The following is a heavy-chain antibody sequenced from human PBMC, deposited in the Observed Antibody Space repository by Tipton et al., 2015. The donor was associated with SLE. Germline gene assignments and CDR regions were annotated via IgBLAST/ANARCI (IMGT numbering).Heavy chain of an antibody. CDR1: INSYY. CDR2: VYYSGVT. D-gene: IGHD5-12*01. J-gene: IGHJ4*02. V-gene: IGHV4-59*01. Sequence: TLSLTCTVSINSYYYSWVRQPPGKGLEWIGCVYYSGVTYYSPSLKSRVTISVDSSKNQISLKLRSVTAADTAVYYCASHAGYEFYFDHWGQGSLVTVSS. CDR3: ASHAGYEFYFDH.